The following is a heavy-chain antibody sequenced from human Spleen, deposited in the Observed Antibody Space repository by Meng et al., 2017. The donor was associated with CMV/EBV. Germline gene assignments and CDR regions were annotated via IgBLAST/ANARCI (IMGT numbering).Heavy chain of an antibody. CDR1: GFTFSSYA. Sequence: ETLSLTCAASGFTFSSYAMSWVRQAPGKGLEWVSAISGSGDNTYYADSVKGRFTIARDNSKNTLNLQMNSLRAEDTAVYYCANEALGIDYWGQGTLVTVSS. V-gene: IGHV3-23*01. D-gene: IGHD3-16*01. CDR2: ISGSGDNT. CDR3: ANEALGIDY. J-gene: IGHJ4*02.